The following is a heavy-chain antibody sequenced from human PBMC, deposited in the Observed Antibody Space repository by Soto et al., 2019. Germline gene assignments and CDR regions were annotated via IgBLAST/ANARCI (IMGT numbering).Heavy chain of an antibody. CDR1: GYSFTSYG. D-gene: IGHD1-7*01. Sequence: ASVKGFCKASGYSFTSYGVHWVRQAPGQMLEWMGRINAGNGYTEHPQKFQGRVTITRDTSANTAYMELTRLRSEDTAVYYCARDRYNWNYEGYYYGMDVWGQGTTVTVSS. V-gene: IGHV1-3*01. CDR2: INAGNGYT. J-gene: IGHJ6*02. CDR3: ARDRYNWNYEGYYYGMDV.